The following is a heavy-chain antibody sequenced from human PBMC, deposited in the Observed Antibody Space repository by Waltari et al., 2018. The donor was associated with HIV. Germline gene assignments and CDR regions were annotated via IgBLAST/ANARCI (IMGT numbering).Heavy chain of an antibody. D-gene: IGHD5-12*01. CDR2: INTGDGSR. CDR3: ARELSFDIVLDY. J-gene: IGHJ4*02. CDR1: KYTFASYG. V-gene: IGHV1-3*04. Sequence: QVQLVQSGAEMRKPGASVKVSCTASKYTFASYGIHWLRQAPGQGLEWMGWINTGDGSRKYSQKFQGRVTITRDKSGGTADRQLGSLGSKDTAIYYGARELSFDIVLDYWGQGTRVTVSS.